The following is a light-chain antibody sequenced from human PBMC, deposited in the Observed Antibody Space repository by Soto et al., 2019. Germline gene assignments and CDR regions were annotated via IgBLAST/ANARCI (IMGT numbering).Light chain of an antibody. CDR1: QSVTSTY. CDR3: QQFSSYPLT. Sequence: EIVLTQSPGTLSLSPGERATLSCRASQSVTSTYLAWYQQKPGQAPRLLIYGASSRAIGIPDRFSGSGSGTDFTLTISRLEPEDFAVYYCQQFSSYPLTFGGGTKV. V-gene: IGKV3-20*01. J-gene: IGKJ4*01. CDR2: GAS.